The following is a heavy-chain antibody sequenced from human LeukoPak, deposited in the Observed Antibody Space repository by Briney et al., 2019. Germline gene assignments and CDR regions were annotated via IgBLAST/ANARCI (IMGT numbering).Heavy chain of an antibody. J-gene: IGHJ6*02. CDR3: ARRGGSPPAYYYYGMDV. CDR1: GFTFSSNY. D-gene: IGHD3-16*01. CDR2: IYSGGST. V-gene: IGHV3-53*01. Sequence: GGSLRLSCAASGFTFSSNYMSWVRQAPGKGLEWVSVIYSGGSTYYADSVKGRFTISRDNSKNTLYLQMNSLRAEDTAVYYCARRGGSPPAYYYYGMDVWGQGTTVTVSS.